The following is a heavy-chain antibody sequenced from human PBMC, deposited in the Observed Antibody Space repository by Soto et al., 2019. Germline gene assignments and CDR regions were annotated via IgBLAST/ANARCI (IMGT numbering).Heavy chain of an antibody. D-gene: IGHD6-13*01. J-gene: IGHJ6*03. V-gene: IGHV3-73*01. CDR1: GFTFSGSA. CDR3: SRHVAAAGTGYYMVV. Sequence: EVQLVESGGGLVQPGGSLKLSCAASGFTFSGSAVHWVRQASGKGLEWVGRIRSKANSYATAYAASVKGRFTISRDDSKNTAYLQMNSLRTEDTAVYYCSRHVAAAGTGYYMVVWGKGTTVTVSS. CDR2: IRSKANSYAT.